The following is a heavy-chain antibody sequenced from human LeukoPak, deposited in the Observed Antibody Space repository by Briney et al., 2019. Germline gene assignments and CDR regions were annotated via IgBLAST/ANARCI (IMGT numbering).Heavy chain of an antibody. V-gene: IGHV1-2*02. Sequence: ASVKVSCKASGYTFTGYYMHWVRQAPGQGLEWMGWINPNSGGTNYAQKFQGRVTMTRDTSISTAYMELSRLRSDDTAVYYCARDREMATRLHDAFDIWGQGTMVTVSS. CDR1: GYTFTGYY. J-gene: IGHJ3*02. D-gene: IGHD5-24*01. CDR3: ARDREMATRLHDAFDI. CDR2: INPNSGGT.